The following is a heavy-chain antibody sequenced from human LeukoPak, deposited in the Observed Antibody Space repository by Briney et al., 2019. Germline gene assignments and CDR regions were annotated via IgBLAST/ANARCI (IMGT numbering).Heavy chain of an antibody. CDR3: ARECSSTTCYTRSFDP. D-gene: IGHD2-2*02. Sequence: SETLSLTCTVSGYSISSGYYWGWIRQPPGKGLEWIGSIYHSGSTYYNPSLKSRVTMSRDTSKNQFSLNLNSVTATDTAVYYCARECSSTTCYTRSFDPWGQGTLVTVSS. CDR2: IYHSGST. V-gene: IGHV4-38-2*02. CDR1: GYSISSGYY. J-gene: IGHJ5*02.